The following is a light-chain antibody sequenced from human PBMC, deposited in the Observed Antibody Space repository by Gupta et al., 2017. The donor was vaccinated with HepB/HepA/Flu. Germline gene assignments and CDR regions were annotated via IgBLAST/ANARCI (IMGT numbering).Light chain of an antibody. Sequence: EIVLTQSPATLSLSPGDRATLSCRASRSVSHYVAWYQQRPGQAPRLLIYDSSMGATGVPGRFSGSGSGTDFTLTISGLGPEDSALYFCQQRGDWPLTFGGGTRVEIK. CDR3: QQRGDWPLT. CDR1: RSVSHY. J-gene: IGKJ4*01. CDR2: DSS. V-gene: IGKV3-11*01.